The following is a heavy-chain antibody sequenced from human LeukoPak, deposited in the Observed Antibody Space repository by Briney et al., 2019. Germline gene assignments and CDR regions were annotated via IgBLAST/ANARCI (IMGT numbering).Heavy chain of an antibody. Sequence: SETLSLTCTVSGAPINNYYWTWIRQPAGKGLEWIGRIHTSGITNYNPSLNSRVTISLDKSKNQFSLNLSSVTAADTAVYYCARDPNSVTVTGDYYFDYWGRGTLVTVSS. CDR1: GAPINNYY. CDR3: ARDPNSVTVTGDYYFDY. D-gene: IGHD7-27*01. J-gene: IGHJ4*02. CDR2: IHTSGIT. V-gene: IGHV4-4*07.